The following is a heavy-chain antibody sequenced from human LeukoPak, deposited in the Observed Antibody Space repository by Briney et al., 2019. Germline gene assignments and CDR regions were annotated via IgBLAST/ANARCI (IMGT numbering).Heavy chain of an antibody. CDR1: GGTFSSYP. CDR3: ARDRRNYYYMDV. J-gene: IGHJ6*03. V-gene: IGHV1-18*01. CDR2: ISAYNGNT. Sequence: ASMKVSCKASGGTFSSYPISWVRQAPGQGLEWMGWISAYNGNTNYAQKLQGRVTMTTDTSTSTAYMELRSLRSDDTAVYYCARDRRNYYYMDVWGKGTTVTVSS.